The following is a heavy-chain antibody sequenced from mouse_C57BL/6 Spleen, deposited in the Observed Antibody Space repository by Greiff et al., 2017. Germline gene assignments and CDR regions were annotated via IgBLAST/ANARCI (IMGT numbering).Heavy chain of an antibody. CDR2: IYPGDGDT. CDR1: GYAFSSSW. D-gene: IGHD1-1*01. CDR3: AREGLITTVVGGAMDY. V-gene: IGHV1-82*01. J-gene: IGHJ4*01. Sequence: QVQLQQSGPELVKPGASVKISCKASGYAFSSSWMNWVKQRPGKGLEWIGRIYPGDGDTNYNGKFKGKATLTADKSSSTAYMQLSSLTSEDSAVYSCAREGLITTVVGGAMDYWGQGTSVTVSS.